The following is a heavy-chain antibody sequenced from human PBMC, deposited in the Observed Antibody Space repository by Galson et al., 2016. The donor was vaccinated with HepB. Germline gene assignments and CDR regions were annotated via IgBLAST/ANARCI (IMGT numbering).Heavy chain of an antibody. D-gene: IGHD4-17*01. CDR1: GFTFSSYA. CDR2: ISGSSSSI. Sequence: SLRLSCAASGFTFSSYAMNWVRQAPGKGLEWVSIISGSSSSIYYADSMKGRFTVSRDNSKNTLFPQMNSLRAEDTAVYYCAKSAGRAVTTLDYYYGMDVWGQGTTVTVSS. V-gene: IGHV3-23*01. J-gene: IGHJ6*02. CDR3: AKSAGRAVTTLDYYYGMDV.